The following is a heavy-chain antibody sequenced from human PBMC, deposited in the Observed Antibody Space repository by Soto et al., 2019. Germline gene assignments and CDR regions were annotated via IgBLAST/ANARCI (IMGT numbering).Heavy chain of an antibody. CDR1: GYTFSSYW. Sequence: GGSLRLSCAASGYTFSSYWMSWVRQAPGKGLEWVANIKQDGSEKYYVDSVKGRFTISRDNAKNSLYLQMNSLRAEDTAVYYCARADRLTIFGVVRYYYYGLAVWGQGTTVTVSS. J-gene: IGHJ6*02. CDR2: IKQDGSEK. CDR3: ARADRLTIFGVVRYYYYGLAV. V-gene: IGHV3-7*01. D-gene: IGHD3-3*01.